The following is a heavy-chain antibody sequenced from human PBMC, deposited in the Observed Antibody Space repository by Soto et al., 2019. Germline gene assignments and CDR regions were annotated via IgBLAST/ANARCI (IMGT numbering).Heavy chain of an antibody. CDR1: GDSISSISFV. Sequence: QLQLQESGPGLVKPSETLSLTCIVSGDSISSISFVWGWIRQPPGKGLEWIGSFHYTGNTHYSSSLKSRFPISGDVSNNKCSLELTSVTAADTAVDSCTRRGYSGSGAEHLWYSWGQGTLVTVSS. D-gene: IGHD5-12*01. CDR3: TRRGYSGSGAEHLWYS. V-gene: IGHV4-39*01. CDR2: FHYTGNT. J-gene: IGHJ4*02.